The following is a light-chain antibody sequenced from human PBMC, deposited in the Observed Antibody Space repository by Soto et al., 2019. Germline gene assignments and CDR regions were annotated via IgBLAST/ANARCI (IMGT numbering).Light chain of an antibody. V-gene: IGKV1-39*01. Sequence: DIQMTQSPSSLSASVGDRVTITCRASQSISSYLNWYQQKPGKAPKLLIYAASSLQRWVPSRFSGSGSWTDFTLTISSLQPEEFVTYYCQQSYSTPLTFGGGPKVEIK. CDR2: AAS. CDR3: QQSYSTPLT. J-gene: IGKJ4*01. CDR1: QSISSY.